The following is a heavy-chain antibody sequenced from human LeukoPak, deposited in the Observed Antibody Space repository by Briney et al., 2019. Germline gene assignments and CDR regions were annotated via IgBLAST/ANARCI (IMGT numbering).Heavy chain of an antibody. J-gene: IGHJ4*02. CDR2: MNPNSGKT. D-gene: IGHD5-12*01. Sequence: GASVKVSCKASGYTFTSYDINWVRQATGQGLEWMGWMNPNSGKTGYAQKFQGRVTMTRNTSISTAYMELSSLRSEDTAVYYCARDRLVATIYGWARYFDYWGQGTLVTVSS. V-gene: IGHV1-8*01. CDR3: ARDRLVATIYGWARYFDY. CDR1: GYTFTSYD.